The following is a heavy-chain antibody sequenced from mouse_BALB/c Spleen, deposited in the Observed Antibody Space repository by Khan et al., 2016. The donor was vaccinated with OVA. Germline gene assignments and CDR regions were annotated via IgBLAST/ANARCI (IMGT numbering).Heavy chain of an antibody. D-gene: IGHD2-14*01. Sequence: EVKLLESGPSLVKPSQTLSLTCSVTGDSITSGYWNWIRKFPGNKLEYMGYIIYTGYTYYNPSLISRISITRHTSKNQYYLQLNSVTDEDTATYYCARSTYRYAFVYWGQGTLVTVSA. J-gene: IGHJ3*01. V-gene: IGHV3-8*02. CDR3: ARSTYRYAFVY. CDR1: GDSITSGY. CDR2: IIYTGYT.